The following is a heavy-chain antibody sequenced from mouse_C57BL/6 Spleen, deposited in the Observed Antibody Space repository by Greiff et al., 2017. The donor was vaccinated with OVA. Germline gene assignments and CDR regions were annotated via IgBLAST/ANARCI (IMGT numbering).Heavy chain of an antibody. V-gene: IGHV3-6*01. D-gene: IGHD1-1*01. CDR2: ISYDGSN. CDR3: ARALSSYWYFDV. J-gene: IGHJ1*03. CDR1: GYSITSGYY. Sequence: EVKLLESGPGLVKPSQSLSLTCSVTGYSITSGYYWNWIRQFPGNKLEWMGYISYDGSNNYNPSLKNRISITRDTSKNQFFLKLNAVTTEDTARDYCARALSSYWYFDVWGTGTTVTVSS.